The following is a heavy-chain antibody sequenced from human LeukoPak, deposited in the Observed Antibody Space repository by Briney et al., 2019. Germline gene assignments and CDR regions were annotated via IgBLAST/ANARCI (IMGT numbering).Heavy chain of an antibody. CDR1: GYTFTSYG. D-gene: IGHD4/OR15-4a*01. Sequence: ASVKVSCKASGYTFTSYGISWVRQAPGQGLEWMGWISAYNGNTNYAQKLQGRVTMTTDTSTSTAYMELRSLRPDDTAVYYCARATLEYGANYYYYYGMDVWGQGTTVTVSS. J-gene: IGHJ6*02. V-gene: IGHV1-18*01. CDR3: ARATLEYGANYYYYYGMDV. CDR2: ISAYNGNT.